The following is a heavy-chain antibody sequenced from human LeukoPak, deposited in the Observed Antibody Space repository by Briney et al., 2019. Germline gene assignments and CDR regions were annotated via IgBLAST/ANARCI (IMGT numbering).Heavy chain of an antibody. Sequence: SETLSLTCTVSGGSISSSSYYWGWIRQPPGKGLEWIGSIYYSGSTYYNPSLKSRVTISVDTSKNQFSLKLSSVTAADTAVYYCARGVAVAGTLFDPWGQGTLVTVSS. CDR1: GGSISSSSYY. J-gene: IGHJ5*02. D-gene: IGHD6-19*01. V-gene: IGHV4-39*07. CDR2: IYYSGST. CDR3: ARGVAVAGTLFDP.